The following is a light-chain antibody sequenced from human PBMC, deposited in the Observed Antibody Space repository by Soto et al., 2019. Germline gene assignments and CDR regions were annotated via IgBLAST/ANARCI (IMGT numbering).Light chain of an antibody. Sequence: EIVMTQSPATLSVSPGERATLSCRASQSVSSNLAWYQQKPGQAPRLLIYGASTRDNGVPARFSGSGSGTAFTLTISSLQSEDSAVYYCQQHNNWPPYTFGQGTKLEIK. CDR2: GAS. CDR1: QSVSSN. J-gene: IGKJ2*01. CDR3: QQHNNWPPYT. V-gene: IGKV3-15*01.